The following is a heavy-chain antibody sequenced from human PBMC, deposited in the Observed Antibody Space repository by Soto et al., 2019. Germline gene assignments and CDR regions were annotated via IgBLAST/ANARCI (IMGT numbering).Heavy chain of an antibody. CDR1: LFTFRSYT. Sequence: EVQLLESGGGLVQPGGSLRLSCAASLFTFRSYTMSWARQAPGKGPEWVSAITASGDYTVYADSVKGRFTISRDNSKNTLFLEMASLGAEDTGVYFCAGRGGSGSYYWGQGTLVTVSS. CDR2: ITASGDYT. V-gene: IGHV3-23*01. J-gene: IGHJ4*02. CDR3: AGRGGSGSYY. D-gene: IGHD3-10*01.